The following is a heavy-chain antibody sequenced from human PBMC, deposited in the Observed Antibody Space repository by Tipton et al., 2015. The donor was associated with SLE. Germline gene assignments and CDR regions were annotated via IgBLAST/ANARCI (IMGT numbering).Heavy chain of an antibody. Sequence: SLRLSCAASGFNFSTYTMTWVRQAPGKGLEWVSSIRSINSYIYNAESMKGRFTISREDAKNSLYLQMNSLGAEDTAVYYCARDPHPLTGYYPDFDYWGQGTLVTVSS. D-gene: IGHD3-9*01. CDR1: GFNFSTYT. V-gene: IGHV3-21*03. J-gene: IGHJ4*02. CDR2: IRSINSYI. CDR3: ARDPHPLTGYYPDFDY.